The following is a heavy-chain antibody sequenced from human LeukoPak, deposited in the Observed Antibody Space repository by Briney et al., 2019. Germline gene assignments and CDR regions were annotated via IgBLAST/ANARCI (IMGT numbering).Heavy chain of an antibody. CDR1: GGSISSYY. CDR3: ARYCSGGSCYSKAFDN. D-gene: IGHD2-15*01. J-gene: IGHJ4*02. Sequence: SETLSPTCTVSGGSISSYYWSWIRQPPGKGLEWIGYIYYSGTTSYNPSLKSRVTISVDTSKNQFSLRLSSVTAADTAVYYCARYCSGGSCYSKAFDNWGQGTLVTVSS. CDR2: IYYSGTT. V-gene: IGHV4-59*01.